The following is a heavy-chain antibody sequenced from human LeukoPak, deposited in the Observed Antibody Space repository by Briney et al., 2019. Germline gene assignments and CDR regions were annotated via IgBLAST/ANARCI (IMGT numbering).Heavy chain of an antibody. Sequence: KTGGSLRLSCAASGFTFSDYYMSWIRQAPGKGLEWVSKISASGSYTNDADSVKGRFTISRDNAKNSLYLHMNSLRAEDTAIYYCARTFVSGDGYKVGYFDYWGQGTLVTVSS. J-gene: IGHJ4*02. CDR1: GFTFSDYY. D-gene: IGHD5-24*01. V-gene: IGHV3-11*03. CDR3: ARTFVSGDGYKVGYFDY. CDR2: ISASGSYT.